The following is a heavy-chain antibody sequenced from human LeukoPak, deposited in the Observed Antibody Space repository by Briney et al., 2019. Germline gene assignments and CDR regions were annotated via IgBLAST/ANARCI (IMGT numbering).Heavy chain of an antibody. CDR1: GGTFSSYA. CDR2: INPNSGAT. D-gene: IGHD7-27*01. J-gene: IGHJ3*02. Sequence: VASVKVSCKASGGTFSSYAITWVRQAPGQGLEWMGWINPNSGATNYAQNFQGRLTLTRDTSISTAYMELNRLRSDDTAIFYCGRNRLGKALDIWGQGTMVTVSS. V-gene: IGHV1-2*02. CDR3: GRNRLGKALDI.